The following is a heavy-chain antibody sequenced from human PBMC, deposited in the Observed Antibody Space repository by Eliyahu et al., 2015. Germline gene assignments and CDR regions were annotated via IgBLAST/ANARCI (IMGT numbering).Heavy chain of an antibody. CDR2: TSGST. J-gene: IGHJ4*02. Sequence: TSGSTNYNPSLKSRVTMSVDTSKNQFSLKLSSVTAADTAVYYCASSNSNYFFDYWGQGTLVTVSS. V-gene: IGHV4-4*07. CDR3: ASSNSNYFFDY. D-gene: IGHD4-11*01.